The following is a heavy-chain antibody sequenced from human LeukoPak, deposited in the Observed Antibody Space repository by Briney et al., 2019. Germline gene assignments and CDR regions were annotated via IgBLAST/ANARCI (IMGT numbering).Heavy chain of an antibody. D-gene: IGHD3-22*01. Sequence: SVKVSGKASGGTYSSYAISWVRQAPGQGLEWMGGIIPIFGTANYAQKFQGRVTITADKSTSTAYMELSSLRSEDTAVYYCARDYYDSTGYYRCAFDIWGQGTMVTVSS. CDR2: IIPIFGTA. CDR1: GGTYSSYA. V-gene: IGHV1-69*06. J-gene: IGHJ3*02. CDR3: ARDYYDSTGYYRCAFDI.